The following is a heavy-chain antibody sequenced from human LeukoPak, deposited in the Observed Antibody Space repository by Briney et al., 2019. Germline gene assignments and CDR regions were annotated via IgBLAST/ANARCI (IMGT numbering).Heavy chain of an antibody. Sequence: PSETLSLTCAVYGGSFSGYYWSWTRQPPGKGLEWIGEINHSGSTNYNPSLKSRVTISVDKSKNQFSLKLSSVTAADTAVYYCARGQSIAAATIPFDYWGQGTLVTVSS. J-gene: IGHJ4*02. D-gene: IGHD6-13*01. V-gene: IGHV4-34*01. CDR3: ARGQSIAAATIPFDY. CDR1: GGSFSGYY. CDR2: INHSGST.